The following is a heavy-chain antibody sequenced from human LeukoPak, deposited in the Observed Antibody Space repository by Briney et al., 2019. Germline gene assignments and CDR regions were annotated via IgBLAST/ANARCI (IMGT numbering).Heavy chain of an antibody. CDR1: GFTLSSYN. CDR3: ARSSPYYDFWSGYYHYFDY. V-gene: IGHV3-48*01. Sequence: GGSLRLSCAVSGFTLSSYNMNWVRQAPGKGLEWVSYIRNSGNTIYYADSVKGRFTISRDNSKNTLYLQMNSLRAEDTAVYYCARSSPYYDFWSGYYHYFDYWGQGTLVTVSS. CDR2: IRNSGNTI. J-gene: IGHJ4*02. D-gene: IGHD3-3*01.